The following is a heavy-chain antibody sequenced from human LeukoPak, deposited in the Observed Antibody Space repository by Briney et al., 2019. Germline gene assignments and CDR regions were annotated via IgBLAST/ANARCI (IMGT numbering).Heavy chain of an antibody. CDR2: ISGSGGST. J-gene: IGHJ4*02. V-gene: IGHV3-23*01. CDR3: AVGSYLGRNFDY. CDR1: GFTFGNYA. D-gene: IGHD1-26*01. Sequence: GGSLRLSCAASGFTFGNYAMSWVRQAPGEGLEWVSAISGSGGSTYYADSVKGRFTISRDNSKNTLYLQMNSLRAEDTAVYYSAVGSYLGRNFDYWGQGTLVTVSS.